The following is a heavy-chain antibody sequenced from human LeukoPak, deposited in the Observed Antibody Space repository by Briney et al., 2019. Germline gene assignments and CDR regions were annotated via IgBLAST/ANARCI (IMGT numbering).Heavy chain of an antibody. CDR2: INHSGST. Sequence: SETLSLTCAVYGGSFSGYYWSWIRQPPGKGLEWIGEINHSGSTNYNPSLKSRVTISVDTSKNQFSLKLSSVTAADTAVYYCARSITIFGVVTHSFDYWGQGTLVTVSS. V-gene: IGHV4-34*01. CDR1: GGSFSGYY. CDR3: ARSITIFGVVTHSFDY. D-gene: IGHD3-3*01. J-gene: IGHJ4*02.